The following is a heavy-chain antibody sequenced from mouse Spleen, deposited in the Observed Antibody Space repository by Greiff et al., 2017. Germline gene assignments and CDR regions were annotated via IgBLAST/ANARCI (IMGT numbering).Heavy chain of an antibody. CDR3: DAYSYAMDY. Sequence: EVQLVESVAELVRPGASVKLSCTASGFNITNTYMHWVKQRPEQGLEWIGSIDSANGNTKYAPKFQGKATITADTSSNTAYLQLSSLTSEDTAIYYCDAYSYAMDYWGQGTSVTGSS. CDR2: IDSANGNT. D-gene: IGHD2-10*01. V-gene: IGHV14-3*01. CDR1: GFNITNTY. J-gene: IGHJ4*01.